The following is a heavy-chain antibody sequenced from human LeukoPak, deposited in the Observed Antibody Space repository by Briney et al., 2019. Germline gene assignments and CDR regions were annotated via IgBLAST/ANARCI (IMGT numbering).Heavy chain of an antibody. CDR2: ISHSGST. J-gene: IGHJ2*01. CDR1: GDSITNRNW. Sequence: SETLSLTCAVSGDSITNRNWWNWVRQPPGKGLEWIGEISHSGSTNYNPSLKSRVTISVDKSKNEFSLNLSSVTAADTAVYYCARDSPAYCSGGNCYNWCFDLWGRGTLVSVSS. V-gene: IGHV4-4*02. D-gene: IGHD2-15*01. CDR3: ARDSPAYCSGGNCYNWCFDL.